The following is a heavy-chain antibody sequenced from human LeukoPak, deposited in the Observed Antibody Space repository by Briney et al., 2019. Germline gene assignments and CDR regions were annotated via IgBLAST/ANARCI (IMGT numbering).Heavy chain of an antibody. CDR3: AKLRGSAGGSPLVDY. Sequence: GGSLRLSCAASGFTFSSYAMSWVRQAPGKGLEWVSGISGSGASTYYADSVKGRFTISRDNSKNTLDLQMNSLRAEDTAVYYCAKLRGSAGGSPLVDYWGQGTLVTVSS. J-gene: IGHJ4*02. CDR2: ISGSGAST. V-gene: IGHV3-23*01. D-gene: IGHD2-8*02. CDR1: GFTFSSYA.